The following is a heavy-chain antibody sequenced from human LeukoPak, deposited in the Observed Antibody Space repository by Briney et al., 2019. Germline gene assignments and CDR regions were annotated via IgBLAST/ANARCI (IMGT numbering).Heavy chain of an antibody. V-gene: IGHV4-59*01. CDR3: ARAGFGEQPDWFDP. CDR1: GGSISSYY. Sequence: PSETLSLTCTVSGGSISSYYWSWIRQPPGKGLEWIGYIYYSGSTNYNPSLKSRVTISVDTSKNQFSLKLSSVTAADTAVYYCARAGFGEQPDWFDPWGQGTLVTVSS. D-gene: IGHD3-16*01. J-gene: IGHJ5*02. CDR2: IYYSGST.